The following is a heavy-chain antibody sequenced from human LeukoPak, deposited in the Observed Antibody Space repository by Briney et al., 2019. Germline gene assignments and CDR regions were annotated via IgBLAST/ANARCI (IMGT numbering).Heavy chain of an antibody. D-gene: IGHD3-10*01. CDR2: MNPNSGNT. V-gene: IGHV1-8*01. CDR1: GHTFTSYD. Sequence: GASVTVSFTASGHTFTSYDINWVRQAPGQGLEWMGWMNPNSGNTGYAQKFQGRVTMTRNTSISTAYMELSSLRSEDTAVYYCARGGEKLWGQGTLVTVSS. J-gene: IGHJ4*02. CDR3: ARGGEKL.